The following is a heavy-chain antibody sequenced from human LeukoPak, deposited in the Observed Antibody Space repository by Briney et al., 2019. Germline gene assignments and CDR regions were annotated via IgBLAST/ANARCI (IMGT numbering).Heavy chain of an antibody. CDR1: GFTFSNVW. Sequence: GGSLRLSCAASGFTFSNVWMSWVRQAPGKGLEWVSSISGSAISIDYADSVKGRFTISRDNAKNSVHLQMNSLRAEDTAVYYCARDSLREYYYYGMDVWGQGTTVTVSS. CDR2: ISGSAISI. D-gene: IGHD3-16*01. J-gene: IGHJ6*02. V-gene: IGHV3-21*01. CDR3: ARDSLREYYYYGMDV.